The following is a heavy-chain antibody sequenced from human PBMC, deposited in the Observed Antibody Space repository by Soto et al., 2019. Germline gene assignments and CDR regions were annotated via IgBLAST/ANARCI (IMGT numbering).Heavy chain of an antibody. CDR2: ISYSGTT. V-gene: IGHV4-59*01. CDR3: ASEGYNFGPFDY. Sequence: QVQLQESGPGLVKPSETLSLTCTVSGGSLSSYYWSWIRRPPGMGLEWIASISYSGTTNYNSSLKSRGTISIDTSKNQVSLKFNSVTAADTAVYYCASEGYNFGPFDYWGQVALVTVSS. D-gene: IGHD5-18*01. CDR1: GGSLSSYY. J-gene: IGHJ4*02.